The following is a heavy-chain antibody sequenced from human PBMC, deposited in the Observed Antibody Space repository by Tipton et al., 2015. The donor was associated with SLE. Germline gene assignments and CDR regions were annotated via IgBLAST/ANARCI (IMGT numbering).Heavy chain of an antibody. CDR1: GFTFSSYA. Sequence: LRLSCAASGFTFSSYAMSWVRQAPGKGLVWIGSIYHSGSTYYNPTLTSRVTISVDTSKNQFSLKLSSVTAADTAVYDCARPPYDSSENDAFDIWGQGTMVTVSS. D-gene: IGHD3-22*01. J-gene: IGHJ3*02. CDR3: ARPPYDSSENDAFDI. V-gene: IGHV4-38-2*01. CDR2: IYHSGST.